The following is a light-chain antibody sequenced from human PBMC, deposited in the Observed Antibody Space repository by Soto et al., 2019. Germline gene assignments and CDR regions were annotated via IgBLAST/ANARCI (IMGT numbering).Light chain of an antibody. CDR2: KAS. CDR1: QSIDSW. CDR3: QQYTNTNNPWM. V-gene: IGKV1-5*03. J-gene: IGKJ1*01. Sequence: DIQMTQSPSTMSASVGDRVTITCRASQSIDSWLAWYQQKPGKAPKFLMYKASNLESGVPSRFSGSGSETEFTLIISGLQPDDSATYYCQQYTNTNNPWMFGQGTKVDI.